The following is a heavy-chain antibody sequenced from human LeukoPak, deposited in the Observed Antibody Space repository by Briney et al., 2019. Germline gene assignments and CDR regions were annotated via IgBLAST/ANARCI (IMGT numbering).Heavy chain of an antibody. CDR2: INHSGST. CDR3: ARIKGFYYYGSGRATGYFDY. V-gene: IGHV4-34*01. D-gene: IGHD3-10*01. CDR1: GGSFSGYY. J-gene: IGHJ4*02. Sequence: PSETLSLTCAVYGGSFSGYYCSWIRQPPGKGLEWIGEINHSGSTNYNPSLKSRVTISVDTSKNQFSLKLSSVTAADTAVYYCARIKGFYYYGSGRATGYFDYWGQGNLVTVSS.